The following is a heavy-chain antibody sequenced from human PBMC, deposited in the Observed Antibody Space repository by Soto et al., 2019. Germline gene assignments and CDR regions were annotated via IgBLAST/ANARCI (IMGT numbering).Heavy chain of an antibody. D-gene: IGHD1-26*01. J-gene: IGHJ4*02. Sequence: QVQLVESGGGVVQPGRSLRLSCAASGFTFSSYAMHWVRQAPGKGLEWVAGISYDGSNKYYADSVKGRFTISRDNSKNTLYLQMNSLRAEDTAVYYCARGRVRGSYSPAGVDYWGQGTLVTVCS. V-gene: IGHV3-30-3*01. CDR3: ARGRVRGSYSPAGVDY. CDR2: ISYDGSNK. CDR1: GFTFSSYA.